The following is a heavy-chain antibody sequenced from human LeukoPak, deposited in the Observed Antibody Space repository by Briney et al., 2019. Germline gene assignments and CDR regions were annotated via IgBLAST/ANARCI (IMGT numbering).Heavy chain of an antibody. CDR2: IYHIGST. CDR3: ASLDTAMVYSY. V-gene: IGHV4-4*02. Sequence: SETLSLTCAVSGGSISSSNWWSWVRQPPGKGLEWIGEIYHIGSTNYNPSLKSRVTISVDKSKNQFSLKLSSVTAADTAVYYCASLDTAMVYSYWGQGTLVTVSS. CDR1: GGSISSSNW. J-gene: IGHJ4*02. D-gene: IGHD5-18*01.